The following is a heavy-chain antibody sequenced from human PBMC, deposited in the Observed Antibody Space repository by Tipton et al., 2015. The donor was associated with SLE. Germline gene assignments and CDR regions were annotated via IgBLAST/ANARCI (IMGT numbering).Heavy chain of an antibody. CDR3: ARGSALYWYFDL. CDR1: GGSFNSYF. Sequence: TLSLTCTVSGGSFNSYFWNWIRQPPGKGLEWIGYIYYSGSTNYNPSLKGRVTISVDTSKIQFSLKLSSVTAADTAVYYCARGSALYWYFDLWGRGTLVTVSS. CDR2: IYYSGST. J-gene: IGHJ2*01. V-gene: IGHV4-59*01.